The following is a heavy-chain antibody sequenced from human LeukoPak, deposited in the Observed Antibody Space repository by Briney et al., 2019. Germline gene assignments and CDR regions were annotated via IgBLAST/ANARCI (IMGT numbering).Heavy chain of an antibody. Sequence: ASVKVSCEASGYTFTSYAMHWVRQAPGQRLEWMGWINAGNGNTKYSQKFQGRVTITRDTSASTAYMELSSLRSEDTAVYYCARDGLAVAGTPFDYWGQGTLVTVST. D-gene: IGHD6-19*01. CDR2: INAGNGNT. CDR3: ARDGLAVAGTPFDY. CDR1: GYTFTSYA. V-gene: IGHV1-3*01. J-gene: IGHJ4*02.